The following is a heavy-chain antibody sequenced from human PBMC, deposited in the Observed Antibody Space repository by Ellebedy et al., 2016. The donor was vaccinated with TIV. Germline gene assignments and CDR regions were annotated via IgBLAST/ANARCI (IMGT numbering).Heavy chain of an antibody. J-gene: IGHJ4*02. D-gene: IGHD6-13*01. CDR1: GYSFTNNW. V-gene: IGHV5-10-1*01. Sequence: GESLKISCEGSGYSFTNNWISWVRQMPGKGLEWMGKFDSVASSIEYSPSFQGHVTISGDKSISTAYLQWSSLKASDTAIYYCARYDGYDNAAFDYWGQGTLVTVSS. CDR2: FDSVASSI. CDR3: ARYDGYDNAAFDY.